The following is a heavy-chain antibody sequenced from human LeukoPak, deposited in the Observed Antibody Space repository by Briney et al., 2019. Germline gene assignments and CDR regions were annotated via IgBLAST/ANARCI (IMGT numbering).Heavy chain of an antibody. CDR1: GFTFNNYA. CDR3: AKGADYYDSSGYYPRYYYYGMDV. J-gene: IGHJ6*02. D-gene: IGHD3-22*01. Sequence: GGSLRLSCAASGFTFNNYAMTWVRQAAGKGLEWVSGISWNSGSIGYADSVKGRFTTSRDNAKNSLYLQMNSLRAEDTALYYCAKGADYYDSSGYYPRYYYYGMDVWGQGTTVTVSS. CDR2: ISWNSGSI. V-gene: IGHV3-9*01.